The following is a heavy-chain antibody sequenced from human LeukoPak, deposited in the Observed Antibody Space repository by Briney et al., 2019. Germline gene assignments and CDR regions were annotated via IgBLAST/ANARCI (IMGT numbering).Heavy chain of an antibody. J-gene: IGHJ3*02. D-gene: IGHD3-22*01. CDR2: IYTSGST. V-gene: IGHV4-61*02. Sequence: SETLSLTCTVSGGSISSGSYYWSWIRQPAGKGLEWIGRIYTSGSTNYNPSLKSRVTISVDTSKNQFSLKLSSVTAADTVVYCCAGGGRYYYDSSGYYYRPRDAFDIWGQGTMVTASS. CDR3: AGGGRYYYDSSGYYYRPRDAFDI. CDR1: GGSISSGSYY.